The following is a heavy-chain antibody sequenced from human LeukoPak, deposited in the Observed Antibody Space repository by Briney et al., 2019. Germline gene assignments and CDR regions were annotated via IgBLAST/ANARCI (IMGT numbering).Heavy chain of an antibody. J-gene: IGHJ4*02. CDR2: ISSDRTT. Sequence: GGSLRLSCAASGFTFSDYYMSWIRQAPGKGLEWVSFISSDRTTYYADSVKGRFTISRDSAKNSLYLQMSSLRAEDTAVYYCAKIPNTISWYFDYWGQGTLVTVSS. CDR3: AKIPNTISWYFDY. D-gene: IGHD6-13*01. CDR1: GFTFSDYY. V-gene: IGHV3-11*01.